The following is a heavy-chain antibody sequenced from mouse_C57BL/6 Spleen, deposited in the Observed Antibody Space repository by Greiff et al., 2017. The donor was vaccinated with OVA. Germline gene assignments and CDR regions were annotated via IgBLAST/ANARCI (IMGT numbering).Heavy chain of an antibody. CDR2: IDPSDSET. V-gene: IGHV1-52*01. D-gene: IGHD2-2*01. J-gene: IGHJ1*03. CDR1: GYTFTSYW. Sequence: VQLQQPGAELVRPGSSVKLSCKASGYTFTSYWMHWVKQRPIQGLEWIGNIDPSDSETHYNQKFKDKATLTVDKSSSTAYMQLSSLTSEDSAVYYCARGGYGNDDFDVWGTGTTVTVSS. CDR3: ARGGYGNDDFDV.